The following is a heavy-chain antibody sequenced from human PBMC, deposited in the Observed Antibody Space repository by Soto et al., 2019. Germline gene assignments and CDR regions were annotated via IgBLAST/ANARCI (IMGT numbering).Heavy chain of an antibody. V-gene: IGHV1-3*01. CDR2: INPGNGNT. CDR3: AGGGYFDSSNYLAY. Sequence: ASVKVSCKASGYIFTSYGINWVRQAPGRGLEWMGWINPGNGNTKYSQQLQVRVIIVRDTSASTAYMELSSLRSEDTAVYYCAGGGYFDSSNYLAYWGLGTLFTVSS. CDR1: GYIFTSYG. J-gene: IGHJ4*02. D-gene: IGHD3-22*01.